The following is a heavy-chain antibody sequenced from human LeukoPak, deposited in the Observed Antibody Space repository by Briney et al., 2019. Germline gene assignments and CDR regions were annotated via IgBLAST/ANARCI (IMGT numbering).Heavy chain of an antibody. CDR3: AKAVRWFGELDLYYFDY. Sequence: GRSLRLSCAASGFTFDDYAMQWVRQAPGKGLEWVLGISWNSGSIGYADSVKGRFIISRDNAKNSLYLQMNSLRAEDTALYYCAKAVRWFGELDLYYFDYWGQGTLVTVSS. D-gene: IGHD3-10*01. CDR1: GFTFDDYA. V-gene: IGHV3-9*01. J-gene: IGHJ4*02. CDR2: ISWNSGSI.